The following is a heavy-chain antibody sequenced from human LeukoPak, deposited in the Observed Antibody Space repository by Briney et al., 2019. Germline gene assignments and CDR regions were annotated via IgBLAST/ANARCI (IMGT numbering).Heavy chain of an antibody. CDR2: INAGNGNT. D-gene: IGHD3-9*01. CDR3: ATAPYYDILTGSQTDY. Sequence: ASVKVSCKASGYTFTSYAMHWVRQAPGQGLEWMGWINAGNGNTKYSQKFQGRVTITRDTSASTAYMELSSLRSEDTAVYYCATAPYYDILTGSQTDYWGQGTLVTVSS. V-gene: IGHV1-3*01. CDR1: GYTFTSYA. J-gene: IGHJ4*02.